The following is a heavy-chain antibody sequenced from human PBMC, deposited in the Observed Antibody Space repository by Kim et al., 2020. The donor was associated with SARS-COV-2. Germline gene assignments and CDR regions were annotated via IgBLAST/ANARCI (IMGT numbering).Heavy chain of an antibody. CDR1: GGSISSSSYY. J-gene: IGHJ4*02. D-gene: IGHD1-26*01. CDR3: ARGSGRLTFMIDY. V-gene: IGHV4-39*07. Sequence: SETLSLTCTVSGGSISSSSYYWGWIRQPPGKGLEWIGSIYYSGSTYYNPSLKSRVTISVDTSKNQYSLKLSSVTAADTAMYYCARGSGRLTFMIDYWGQGALVTVSS. CDR2: IYYSGST.